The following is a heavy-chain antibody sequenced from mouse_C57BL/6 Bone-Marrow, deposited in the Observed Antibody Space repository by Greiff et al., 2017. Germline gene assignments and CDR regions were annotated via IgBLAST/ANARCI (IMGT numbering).Heavy chain of an antibody. D-gene: IGHD2-4*01. CDR2: IDTEDGDT. Sequence: VQLQQSGAELVKPGASVKLSCTASGFNIKDYYMHWVKQRTEQGLEWIGRIDTEDGDTKYAPKFQGKDTITAAPSSTAAYLQLSSLTSEYTAVYYCAFYDYSAYWGQGTLVTVSA. CDR1: GFNIKDYY. CDR3: AFYDYSAY. V-gene: IGHV14-2*01. J-gene: IGHJ3*01.